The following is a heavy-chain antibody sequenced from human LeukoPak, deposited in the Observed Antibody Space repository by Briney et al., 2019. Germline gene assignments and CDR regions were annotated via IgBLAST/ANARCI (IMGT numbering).Heavy chain of an antibody. J-gene: IGHJ4*02. CDR3: ASGIAAAVIDY. CDR1: GYTFTGYY. Sequence: GASVKVSCKASGYTFTGYYMHWVRQAPGQGLEWMGWINPNSGGTSYAQKFQGRVTMTRDTSISTAYMELSRLRSDDTAVYYCASGIAAAVIDYWGQGTLVTVSS. CDR2: INPNSGGT. D-gene: IGHD6-13*01. V-gene: IGHV1-2*02.